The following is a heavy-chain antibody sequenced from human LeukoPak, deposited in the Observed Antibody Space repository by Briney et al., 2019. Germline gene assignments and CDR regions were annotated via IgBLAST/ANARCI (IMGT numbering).Heavy chain of an antibody. V-gene: IGHV1-8*03. J-gene: IGHJ5*02. CDR1: GYTFTSYD. CDR3: ARGLITMVRGVIIWSGFDP. CDR2: MNPNSGNT. Sequence: ASVKASCKASGYTFTSYDINWVRQATGQGLEWMGWMNPNSGNTGYAQKFQGRVTITRNTSISTAYMELSSLRSEDTAVYYCARGLITMVRGVIIWSGFDPWGQGTLVTVSS. D-gene: IGHD3-10*01.